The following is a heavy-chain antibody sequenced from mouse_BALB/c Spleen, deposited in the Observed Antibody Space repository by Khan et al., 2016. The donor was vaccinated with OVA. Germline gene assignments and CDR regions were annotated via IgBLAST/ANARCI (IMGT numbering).Heavy chain of an antibody. CDR3: ATSYFYGYYFDY. V-gene: IGHV5-17*02. J-gene: IGHJ2*01. D-gene: IGHD1-1*01. Sequence: EVELVESGGDLVQPGGSRKLSCAASGFTFSSYGMHWVRQAPEKGLEWVAYISGDSNTIYYADIVKGRFTISRDNPRNTLFLQMTSLMSEDTAMYYCATSYFYGYYFDYWGPGTTLTVSS. CDR1: GFTFSSYG. CDR2: ISGDSNTI.